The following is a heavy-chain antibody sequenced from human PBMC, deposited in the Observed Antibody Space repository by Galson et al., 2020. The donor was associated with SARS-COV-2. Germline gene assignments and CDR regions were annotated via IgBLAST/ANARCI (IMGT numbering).Heavy chain of an antibody. J-gene: IGHJ4*02. Sequence: SETLSLTCAVYGGSFRDYFWTWIRQPPGKGLEWIGAINHSGSTNCNPSLKSRVTISVDTSKNQFSLKVTSVTAADTAVYYCARRTPVLIRDTDYWSQGTLVTVSS. D-gene: IGHD2-8*01. V-gene: IGHV4-34*01. CDR2: INHSGST. CDR3: ARRTPVLIRDTDY. CDR1: GGSFRDYF.